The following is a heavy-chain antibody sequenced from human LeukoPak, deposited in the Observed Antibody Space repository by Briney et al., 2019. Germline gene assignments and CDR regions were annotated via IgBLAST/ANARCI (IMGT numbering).Heavy chain of an antibody. CDR2: IKQDGSEK. CDR1: GFSFSTYW. Sequence: GGSLRPSCAASGFSFSTYWMTWVRQAPGKGLEWVANIKQDGSEKYYVDSVKGRFTISRDNAKNSVYLQMNSLRAEDTAVYYCARWLQLRRTFDIWGQGTMVTVSS. J-gene: IGHJ3*02. D-gene: IGHD5-24*01. V-gene: IGHV3-7*01. CDR3: ARWLQLRRTFDI.